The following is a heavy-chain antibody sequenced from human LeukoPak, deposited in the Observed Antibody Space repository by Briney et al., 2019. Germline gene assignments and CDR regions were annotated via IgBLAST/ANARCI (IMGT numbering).Heavy chain of an antibody. CDR1: GGSISSYY. D-gene: IGHD5-24*01. CDR3: ARPQKAGYIQT. Sequence: PSETLSLTCTVSGGSISSYYWSWIRQPPGKGLEWIGYIYYSGSTNYNPSLKSRVTISVDTSKNQFSLKLSSVTAADTAVYYCARPQKAGYIQTWGQGTLVTVSS. CDR2: IYYSGST. V-gene: IGHV4-59*01. J-gene: IGHJ4*02.